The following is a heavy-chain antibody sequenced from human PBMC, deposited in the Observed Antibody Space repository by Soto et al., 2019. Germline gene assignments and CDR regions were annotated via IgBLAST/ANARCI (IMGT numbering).Heavy chain of an antibody. Sequence: EVQLAESGGGMVQPGGSLRLSCVASGFNFSSYEMHWVRQAPGKGLEYVSSISSNGGTTYYGNSVKGRFTISRDNSKNPLYLQMGSLRAADMAVYYCVRRVSGNHDYWGQGTLVTVSS. V-gene: IGHV3-64*01. CDR1: GFNFSSYE. CDR2: ISSNGGTT. D-gene: IGHD3-10*01. CDR3: VRRVSGNHDY. J-gene: IGHJ4*02.